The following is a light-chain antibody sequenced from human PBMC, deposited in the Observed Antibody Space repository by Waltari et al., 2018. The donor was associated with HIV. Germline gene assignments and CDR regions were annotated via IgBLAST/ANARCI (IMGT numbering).Light chain of an antibody. CDR2: KAS. CDR1: QNIHNY. CDR3: QQYNHYPMT. J-gene: IGKJ4*01. Sequence: DIKMTQSPSTLSASVGDRITITCRASQNIHNYLAWYQQKPGNAPKLLVYKASYLQTGVPQRFSGLGSGTDFSLTISSLQADDFATYYCQQYNHYPMTFGGGTQVEI. V-gene: IGKV1-5*03.